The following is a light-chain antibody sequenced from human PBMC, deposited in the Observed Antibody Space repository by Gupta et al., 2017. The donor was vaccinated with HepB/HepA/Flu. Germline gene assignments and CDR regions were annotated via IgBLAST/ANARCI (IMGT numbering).Light chain of an antibody. J-gene: IGLJ2*01. CDR1: SSDVGGYNY. Sequence: QSALTQPPSPSGSPGQSVTISCTGTSSDVGGYNYVSWYQQNPGKAPKLMIYEVSKRPSGVPDRFSGSKSGNTASLTVSGLQAEDEADYYCSSYAGSNNFVVFGGGTKLTVL. CDR2: EVS. V-gene: IGLV2-8*01. CDR3: SSYAGSNNFVV.